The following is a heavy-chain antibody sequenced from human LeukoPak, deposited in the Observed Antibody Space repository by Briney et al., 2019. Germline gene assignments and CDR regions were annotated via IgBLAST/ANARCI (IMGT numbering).Heavy chain of an antibody. V-gene: IGHV3-7*03. CDR3: AKDPTYYYDSSGYYHTNYFDY. J-gene: IGHJ4*02. CDR2: IKQDGSEK. CDR1: GFTFSSYW. D-gene: IGHD3-22*01. Sequence: PGGSLRLSCAASGFTFSSYWMSWVRQAPGKGLEWVANIKQDGSEKYYVDSVKGRFTISRDNAKNSLYLQMNSLRAEDTAVYYCAKDPTYYYDSSGYYHTNYFDYWGQGTLVTVSS.